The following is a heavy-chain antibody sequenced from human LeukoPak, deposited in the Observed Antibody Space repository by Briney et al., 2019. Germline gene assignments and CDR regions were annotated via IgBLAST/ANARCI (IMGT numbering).Heavy chain of an antibody. CDR3: ARGRYSYGS. J-gene: IGHJ5*02. D-gene: IGHD5-18*01. Sequence: SETLSLTCAVYGGSFSGYYWSWIRQPPGKGLEWTGEINHSGSTNYNPSLKSRVTISVDTSKNQFSLKLSSVTAADTAVYYCARGRYSYGSWGQGTLVTVSS. CDR2: INHSGST. V-gene: IGHV4-34*01. CDR1: GGSFSGYY.